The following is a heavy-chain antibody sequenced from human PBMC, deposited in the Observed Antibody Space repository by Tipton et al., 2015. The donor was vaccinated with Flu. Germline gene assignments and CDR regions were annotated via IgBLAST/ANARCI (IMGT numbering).Heavy chain of an antibody. CDR3: ARDAGSGSYYQPFDY. CDR2: INPSGGST. CDR1: GHTFTSYY. D-gene: IGHD1-26*01. V-gene: IGHV1-46*01. Sequence: VQLVQSGAEVKKPGASVKVSCKASGHTFTSYYMHWVRQAPGQGLEWMGIINPSGGSTSYAQKFQGRVTMTRDTSTSTVYMELSSLRSEDTAVYYCARDAGSGSYYQPFDYWGQGTLVTVSS. J-gene: IGHJ4*02.